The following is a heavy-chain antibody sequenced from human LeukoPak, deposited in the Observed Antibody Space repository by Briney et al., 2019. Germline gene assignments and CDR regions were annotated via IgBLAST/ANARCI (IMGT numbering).Heavy chain of an antibody. Sequence: SETLSLTCAVSGGSISSYYWSWIRQPPGKGLEWIGYIYYSGSTNYNPSLKSRVTISVDTSKNQFSLKLSSVTAADTAVYYCARDNLGFDYWGQGTLVTVSS. CDR3: ARDNLGFDY. D-gene: IGHD3-16*01. CDR1: GGSISSYY. CDR2: IYYSGST. J-gene: IGHJ4*02. V-gene: IGHV4-59*01.